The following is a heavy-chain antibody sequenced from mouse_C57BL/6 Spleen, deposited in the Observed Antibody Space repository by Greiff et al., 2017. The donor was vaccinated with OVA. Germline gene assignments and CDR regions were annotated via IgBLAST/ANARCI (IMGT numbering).Heavy chain of an antibody. D-gene: IGHD2-3*01. J-gene: IGHJ4*01. CDR1: GYTFTSYW. CDR3: AMRRVIYDGSDAMDY. CDR2: IHPSDSDT. Sequence: QVQLQQPGAELVKPGASVKVSCKASGYTFTSYWMYWVKQRPGQGLEWIGRIHPSDSDTNYNQKFKGKATLTVDKSSSTAYMQLSSLTSEDSAVYYCAMRRVIYDGSDAMDYWGQGTSVTVSS. V-gene: IGHV1-74*01.